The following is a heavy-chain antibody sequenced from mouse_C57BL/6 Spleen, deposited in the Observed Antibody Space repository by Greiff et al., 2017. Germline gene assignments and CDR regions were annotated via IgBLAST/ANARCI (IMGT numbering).Heavy chain of an antibody. D-gene: IGHD2-13*01. CDR3: ARDEVRAMDY. CDR2: ISDGGSYT. J-gene: IGHJ4*01. Sequence: DVMLVESGGGLVKPGGSLKLSCAASGFTFSSYAMSWVRQTPEKRLEWVATISDGGSYTYYPDNVKGRFTISRDNAKNNLYLQMSHLKSEDTAMYYCARDEVRAMDYWGQGTSVTVSS. CDR1: GFTFSSYA. V-gene: IGHV5-4*01.